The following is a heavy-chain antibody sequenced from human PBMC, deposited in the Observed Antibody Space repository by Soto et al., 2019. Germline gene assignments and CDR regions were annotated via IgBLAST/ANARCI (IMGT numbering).Heavy chain of an antibody. CDR2: VSLDGTNK. Sequence: QVQLVDSGGGVVQPGRSLRLSCTASGFMFSTYGMHWVRQAPGKGLEWVALVSLDGTNKYYADSVKGRFTISRDNSKNTLYLQMDSLRAEDTAADYCAKDKSQCWGGACKDYFDYWGQGTLVTVSS. V-gene: IGHV3-30*18. CDR3: AKDKSQCWGGACKDYFDY. D-gene: IGHD2-21*02. CDR1: GFMFSTYG. J-gene: IGHJ4*02.